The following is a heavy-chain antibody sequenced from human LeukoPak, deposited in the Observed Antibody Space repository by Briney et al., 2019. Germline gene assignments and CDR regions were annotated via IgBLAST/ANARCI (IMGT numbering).Heavy chain of an antibody. J-gene: IGHJ5*02. CDR1: GGTFSSYA. Sequence: ASVKVSCKASGGTFSSYAISWVRQAPGQGLERMGGIIPIFGTANYAQKFQGRVTITTDESTSTAYMEMSSLRSEDTAVYYCAREFPPPPAAIDPWGQGSLVTVSS. CDR3: AREFPPPPAAIDP. CDR2: IIPIFGTA. D-gene: IGHD2-2*01. V-gene: IGHV1-69*05.